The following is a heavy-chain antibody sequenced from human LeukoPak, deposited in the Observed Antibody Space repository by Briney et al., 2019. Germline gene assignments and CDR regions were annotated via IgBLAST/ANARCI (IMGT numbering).Heavy chain of an antibody. D-gene: IGHD6-13*01. V-gene: IGHV4-28*06. CDR3: ARDLAAYFDY. Sequence: WIGSIYYSGSTSYNPSLKSRVTMSVDTSKNQFSLKLSSVTALDTAVYYCARDLAAYFDYWGQGTLVTVSS. CDR2: IYYSGST. J-gene: IGHJ4*02.